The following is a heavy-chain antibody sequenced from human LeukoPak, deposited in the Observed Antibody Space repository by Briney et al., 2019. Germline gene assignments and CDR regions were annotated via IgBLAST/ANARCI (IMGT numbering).Heavy chain of an antibody. D-gene: IGHD5-18*01. V-gene: IGHV4-34*01. CDR2: INHSGST. CDR1: GGSFSCYY. Sequence: SETLSLTCAVYGGSFSCYYWSWLRPPPGKGLEWIGEINHSGSTNYNQSLKSRVTISVDTSKNQFSLKLSSVTAADTAVYYCATSRGYSYGYYRCWGQGTLVTVSS. J-gene: IGHJ4*02. CDR3: ATSRGYSYGYYRC.